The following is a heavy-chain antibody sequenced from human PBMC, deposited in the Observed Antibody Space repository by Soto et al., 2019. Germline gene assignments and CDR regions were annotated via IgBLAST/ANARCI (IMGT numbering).Heavy chain of an antibody. D-gene: IGHD2-15*01. CDR1: GGSFSGYY. V-gene: IGHV4-34*01. CDR3: ARQTLKDIVVVVAATPRWFDP. J-gene: IGHJ5*02. Sequence: QVQLQQWGAGLLKPSETLSLTCAVYGGSFSGYYWSWIRQPPGKGLEWIGEINHSGSTNYNPSLKSRVTISVDTSKNQFALKLSSVTAADTAVYYCARQTLKDIVVVVAATPRWFDPGGQGTLVTVSS. CDR2: INHSGST.